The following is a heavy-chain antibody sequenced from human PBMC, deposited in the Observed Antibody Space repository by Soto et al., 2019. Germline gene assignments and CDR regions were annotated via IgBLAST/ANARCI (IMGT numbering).Heavy chain of an antibody. D-gene: IGHD2-2*02. CDR1: GFNFDSYS. V-gene: IGHV3-21*01. J-gene: IGHJ6*02. CDR3: AREYTAWPLAYGLDV. Sequence: GGSLRLSCAAFGFNFDSYSLHWVRQAPGKGLEWVSSISSRSDIYYADSVKGRFTISRDNAKNSVSLQMNSLRAEDTAVYYCAREYTAWPLAYGLDVWGQGTTVTVSS. CDR2: ISSRSDI.